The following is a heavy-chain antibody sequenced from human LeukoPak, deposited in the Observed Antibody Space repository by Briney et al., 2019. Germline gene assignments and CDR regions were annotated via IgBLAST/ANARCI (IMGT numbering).Heavy chain of an antibody. CDR1: GFTFDDHA. Sequence: GGSLRLSCAASGFTFDDHAMHWVRPAPGKGLEWVSAISGSGGSTYYADSVKGRFTISRDNSKNTLYLQMNSLRAEDTAVYYCAKSSYDPLGADYWGQGSLVTVSS. CDR3: AKSSYDPLGADY. D-gene: IGHD3-3*01. J-gene: IGHJ4*02. V-gene: IGHV3-23*01. CDR2: ISGSGGST.